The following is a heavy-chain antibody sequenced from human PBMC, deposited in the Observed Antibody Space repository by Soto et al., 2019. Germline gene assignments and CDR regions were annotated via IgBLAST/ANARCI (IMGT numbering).Heavy chain of an antibody. J-gene: IGHJ6*02. D-gene: IGHD2-8*01. CDR2: ISAYNGNT. CDR3: AKNGQPPYYYYGMDV. Sequence: ASVKVSCKASGYTFTSYGSSWVRQAPGQGLEWMGWISAYNGNTKYAQKVQGRVTMTIDTSTYTAYMELRSLTSDDTAKYYCAKNGQPPYYYYGMDVWGQGTTVTVSS. CDR1: GYTFTSYG. V-gene: IGHV1-18*01.